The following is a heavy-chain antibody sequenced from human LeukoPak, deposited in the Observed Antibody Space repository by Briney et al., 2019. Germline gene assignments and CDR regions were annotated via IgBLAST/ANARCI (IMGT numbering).Heavy chain of an antibody. CDR2: ISGSGGST. D-gene: IGHD3-9*01. CDR3: AKDAGIDWLLSTYYFDY. V-gene: IGHV3-23*01. J-gene: IGHJ4*02. Sequence: GGSLRLSCAASGFTFSSYATSWVRQAPGKGLEWVSAISGSGGSTYYADSVKGRFTISRDNSKNTLYLQMNSLRAEDTAVYYCAKDAGIDWLLSTYYFDYWGQGTLVTVSS. CDR1: GFTFSSYA.